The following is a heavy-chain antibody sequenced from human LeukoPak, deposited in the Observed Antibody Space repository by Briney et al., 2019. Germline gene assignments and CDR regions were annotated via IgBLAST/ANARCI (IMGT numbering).Heavy chain of an antibody. CDR2: IIPIFGTA. Sequence: GASVKVSCKASGGTFSSYAISWVRQAPGQGLEWMGGIIPIFGTANYAQKFPGRVTITTDESTSTAYMELSSLRSEDTAVYYCAIIAGNWFDPWGQGTLVTVSS. CDR3: AIIAGNWFDP. CDR1: GGTFSSYA. V-gene: IGHV1-69*05. D-gene: IGHD6-13*01. J-gene: IGHJ5*02.